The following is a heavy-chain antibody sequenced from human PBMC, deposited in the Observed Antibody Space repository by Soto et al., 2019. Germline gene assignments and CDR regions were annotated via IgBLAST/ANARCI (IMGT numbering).Heavy chain of an antibody. V-gene: IGHV4-34*01. D-gene: IGHD1-7*01. CDR3: ARGVSGLSGITDWGVMMDV. CDR2: INHSGST. CDR1: GGSFSGYS. J-gene: IGHJ6*04. Sequence: QVQLQQWGAGLLKPSETLSRTCAVYGGSFSGYSWTWLRQPPGKGLGWIGEINHSGSTNYNPSLKSRVTISVDTSKNQFSLKLSSVTAADTAVYYCARGVSGLSGITDWGVMMDVWGKGTTVTVSP.